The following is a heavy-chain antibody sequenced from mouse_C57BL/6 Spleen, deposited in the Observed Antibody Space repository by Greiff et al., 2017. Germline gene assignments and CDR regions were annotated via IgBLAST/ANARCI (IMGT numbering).Heavy chain of an antibody. CDR3: TTPLWYYYAMDY. J-gene: IGHJ4*01. D-gene: IGHD2-1*01. Sequence: EVQGVESGGGLVQPGGSMKLSCVASGFTFSNYWMNWVRQSPEKGLEWVAQIRLKSDNYATPYAESVKGRFTISRDYSKSSVYLQMNNLRAEDTGIYSCTTPLWYYYAMDYWGQGTSVTVSS. V-gene: IGHV6-3*01. CDR2: IRLKSDNYAT. CDR1: GFTFSNYW.